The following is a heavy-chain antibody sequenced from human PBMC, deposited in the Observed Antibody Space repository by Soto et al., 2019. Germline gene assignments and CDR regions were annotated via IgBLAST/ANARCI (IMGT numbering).Heavy chain of an antibody. CDR2: IYYSGST. J-gene: IGHJ4*02. CDR3: ARDMYRRVRGVITQYLDY. V-gene: IGHV4-30-4*01. Sequence: SETLSLTCTVSGGSISSGDYYWSWIRQPPGKGLEWIGYIYYSGSTYYNPSLKSRVTISVDTSKNQFSLKLSSVTAADTAVYYCARDMYRRVRGVITQYLDYWGQGTLVTVSS. CDR1: GGSISSGDYY. D-gene: IGHD3-10*01.